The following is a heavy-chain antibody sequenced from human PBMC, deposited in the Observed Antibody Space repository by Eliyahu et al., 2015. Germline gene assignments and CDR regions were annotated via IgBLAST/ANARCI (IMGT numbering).Heavy chain of an antibody. V-gene: IGHV4-31*03. CDR3: ARGRDEFGVGDV. D-gene: IGHD3-3*01. CDR2: IYYSGST. Sequence: QVQLQESGPGLVKPSQTLSLXCXVSGXSIGVGVYYWSWIRQHPGKGLEWIGCIYYSGSTYYNPSLKSRVTISVDTSKNQFSLKLSSVTAADTAVYYCARGRDEFGVGDVWGQGTTVTVSS. CDR1: GXSIGVGVYY. J-gene: IGHJ6*02.